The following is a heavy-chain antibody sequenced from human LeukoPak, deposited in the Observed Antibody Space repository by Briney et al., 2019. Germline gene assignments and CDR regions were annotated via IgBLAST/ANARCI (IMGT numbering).Heavy chain of an antibody. CDR1: GFTFSTYD. J-gene: IGHJ6*02. CDR2: IGTAGDT. Sequence: GGSLRLSCAASGFTFSTYDMHWVRQATGKGLEWVSAIGTAGDTYYPGSVKGRFTISRENAKNSLYLQMNSLRAGDTAVYYCARATLGAYYYGSGSYYIPQGMDVWGQGTTVTVSS. D-gene: IGHD3-10*01. V-gene: IGHV3-13*04. CDR3: ARATLGAYYYGSGSYYIPQGMDV.